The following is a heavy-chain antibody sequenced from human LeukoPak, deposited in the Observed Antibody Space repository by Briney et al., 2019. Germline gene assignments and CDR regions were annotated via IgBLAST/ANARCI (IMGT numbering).Heavy chain of an antibody. CDR3: ARGGVVLRYFDWLPFDY. CDR1: GGSISSYY. D-gene: IGHD3-9*01. V-gene: IGHV4-4*07. Sequence: NPSETLSLTCTVSGGSISSYYWSWIRQPAGKGLEWIGRIYTSGSTNYNPSLKSRVTMSVDTSKNQFSLKLSSVTAADTAVYYCARGGVVLRYFDWLPFDYWGQGTLVTVSS. J-gene: IGHJ4*02. CDR2: IYTSGST.